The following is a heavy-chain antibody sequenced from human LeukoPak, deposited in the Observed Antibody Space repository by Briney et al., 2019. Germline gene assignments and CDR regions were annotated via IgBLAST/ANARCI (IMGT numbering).Heavy chain of an antibody. J-gene: IGHJ4*02. D-gene: IGHD6-19*01. Sequence: PSETLSLTCTVSGGTISIYYWSWFRQPPGQGLEWIWYINHSGNNNYNPSLKSRVTMSVDTSKTQLSLRLNSVTAADTAIYYCARPAGTGYGYNFVYWGQGTLVTVSS. CDR2: INHSGNN. CDR1: GGTISIYY. CDR3: ARPAGTGYGYNFVY. V-gene: IGHV4-59*08.